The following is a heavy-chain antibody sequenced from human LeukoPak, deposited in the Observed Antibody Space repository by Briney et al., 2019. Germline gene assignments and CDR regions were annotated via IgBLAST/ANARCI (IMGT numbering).Heavy chain of an antibody. Sequence: GGSLRLSCAASGFTFSSYWMSWVRQAPGKGLEWVANIKQDGSEKYYVDSVKGRFTIFRDNAKNSLYLQMNSLRAEDTAVYYCARAGGSILRYFDCFPGWFDPWGQETLVTVSS. CDR2: IKQDGSEK. CDR3: ARAGGSILRYFDCFPGWFDP. D-gene: IGHD3-9*01. CDR1: GFTFSSYW. V-gene: IGHV3-7*01. J-gene: IGHJ5*02.